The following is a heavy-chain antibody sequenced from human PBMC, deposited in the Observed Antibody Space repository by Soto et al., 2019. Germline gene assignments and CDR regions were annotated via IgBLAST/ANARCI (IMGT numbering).Heavy chain of an antibody. V-gene: IGHV1-69*01. Sequence: QVHLVQSGAEVKIPGSAVKVSCTVSGAGDTFSNYGLNWMRQAPGQGLEWMGGTITAFGTANYAQKFEGRVTITADATATTPYMELRSLRADDAAVYYCWRHDKTALPPLDSWGQGTLVAVSS. CDR1: GAGDTFSNYG. CDR3: WRHDKTALPPLDS. D-gene: IGHD1-1*01. CDR2: TITAFGTA. J-gene: IGHJ4*02.